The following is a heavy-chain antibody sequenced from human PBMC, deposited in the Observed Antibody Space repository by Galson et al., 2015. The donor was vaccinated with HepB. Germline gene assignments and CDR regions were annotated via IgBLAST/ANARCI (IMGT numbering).Heavy chain of an antibody. V-gene: IGHV3-48*02. Sequence: SLRLSCAASGFTFSNYSMNWVRQAPGKGLEWLSYISSGSNIIYYADSVKGRFTISRDNAKNSLYLQMNSLRDEDAAVYYCAPNFWNGYNEVDSWGQGTLVTVSS. CDR1: GFTFSNYS. CDR3: APNFWNGYNEVDS. J-gene: IGHJ4*02. CDR2: ISSGSNII. D-gene: IGHD3-3*01.